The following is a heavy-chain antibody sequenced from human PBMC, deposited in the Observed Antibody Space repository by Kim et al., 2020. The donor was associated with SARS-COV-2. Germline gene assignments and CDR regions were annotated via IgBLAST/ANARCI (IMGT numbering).Heavy chain of an antibody. V-gene: IGHV3-30*18. J-gene: IGHJ6*01. CDR2: ISYDGSDK. Sequence: GGSLRLSCAASGFTFSTYGMHWVRQAPGKGLEWVALISYDGSDKYQADSVKGRFTISRDNSKNTLFLQMNSLKTEDAAVDYCAKALLRGVNFYYYVMDV. CDR1: GFTFSTYG. D-gene: IGHD3-10*01. CDR3: AKALLRGVNFYYYVMDV.